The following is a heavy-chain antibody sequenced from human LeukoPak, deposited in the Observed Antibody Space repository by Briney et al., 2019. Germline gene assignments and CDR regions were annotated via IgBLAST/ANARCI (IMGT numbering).Heavy chain of an antibody. D-gene: IGHD6-19*01. Sequence: PGGSLRLSCAASGFTFSSYWMSWVRQAPGKGLEWAANIKQDGSEKYYVDSVKGRFTISRDNAKNSLYLQMNSLRAEDTAVYYCARDRVSYSSGWYIYYYYYMDVWGKGTTVTVSS. CDR1: GFTFSSYW. CDR2: IKQDGSEK. J-gene: IGHJ6*03. V-gene: IGHV3-7*01. CDR3: ARDRVSYSSGWYIYYYYYMDV.